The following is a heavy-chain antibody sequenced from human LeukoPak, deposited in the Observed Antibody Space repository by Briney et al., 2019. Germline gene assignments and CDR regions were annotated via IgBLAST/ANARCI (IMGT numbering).Heavy chain of an antibody. CDR1: GFTFSSYA. Sequence: GGSLRLSCAASGFTFSSYAMSWVRQAPGKGLEWVSAISGSGGSTYYADSVKGRFTISRNNSKNTLYLQMNSLRAEDTAVYYCAKDAPVNIVVVPAANSWGQGTLVTVSS. CDR2: ISGSGGST. J-gene: IGHJ4*02. V-gene: IGHV3-23*01. D-gene: IGHD2-2*01. CDR3: AKDAPVNIVVVPAANS.